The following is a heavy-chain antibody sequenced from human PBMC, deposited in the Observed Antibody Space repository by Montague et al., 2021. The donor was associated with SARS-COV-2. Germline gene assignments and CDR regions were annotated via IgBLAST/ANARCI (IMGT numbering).Heavy chain of an antibody. D-gene: IGHD3/OR15-3a*01. Sequence: SLRLSCAASGFTFSSYAMSWVRQAPGKGLEWVSNIYGATGRTFYADSVKGRFTMSRENSKNTLYLQMNSLRVDDTAVYYCAKVDSVFPWGQGTLVTVSS. J-gene: IGHJ4*02. V-gene: IGHV3-23*03. CDR1: GFTFSSYA. CDR3: AKVDSVFP. CDR2: IYGATGRT.